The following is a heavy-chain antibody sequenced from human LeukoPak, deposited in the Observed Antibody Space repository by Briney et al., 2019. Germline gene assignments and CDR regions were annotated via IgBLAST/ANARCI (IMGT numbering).Heavy chain of an antibody. Sequence: GASVKVSCKASGYTFTGYYMHWVRQAPGQGLEWMGWINPNSGGTNYAQKFQGRVTMTRDTSISTAYMELSRLRSDDTAVYYCASYSSGWYETRIRSNAFDIWGQGTMVTVSS. CDR2: INPNSGGT. CDR1: GYTFTGYY. D-gene: IGHD6-19*01. J-gene: IGHJ3*02. CDR3: ASYSSGWYETRIRSNAFDI. V-gene: IGHV1-2*02.